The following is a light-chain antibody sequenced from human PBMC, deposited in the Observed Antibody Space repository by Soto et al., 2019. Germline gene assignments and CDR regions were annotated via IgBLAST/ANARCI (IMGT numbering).Light chain of an antibody. CDR2: AAS. CDR1: QSVSSSY. Sequence: EIVLTQSPGTLSLSPGERATLSFSASQSVSSSYLAWYQQKPGQAPRLLIYAASSRATGIPDRFSGTGSERDFTLTISGLEPEDFAVYYCLKYGSSPLTFGGGTKVDIK. J-gene: IGKJ4*01. V-gene: IGKV3-20*01. CDR3: LKYGSSPLT.